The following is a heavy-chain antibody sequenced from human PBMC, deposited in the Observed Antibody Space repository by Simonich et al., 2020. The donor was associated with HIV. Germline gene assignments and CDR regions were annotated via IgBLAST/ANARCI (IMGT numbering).Heavy chain of an antibody. J-gene: IGHJ3*02. D-gene: IGHD1-26*01. CDR3: AKSPLVGAQDDAFDI. Sequence: QVQLVQSGAEVKKPGASVKVSCKASGYTFTGNYMHWVRQAPGQGLGSMGWINPNSGVTNDAQKLQGRVTRTRDTSISTAYMELRRLKSDDTAVYYCAKSPLVGAQDDAFDIWGQGTMVTVSS. CDR1: GYTFTGNY. V-gene: IGHV1-2*02. CDR2: INPNSGVT.